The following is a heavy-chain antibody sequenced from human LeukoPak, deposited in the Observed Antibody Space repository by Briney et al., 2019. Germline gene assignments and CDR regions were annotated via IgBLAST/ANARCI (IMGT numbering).Heavy chain of an antibody. J-gene: IGHJ6*02. Sequence: GGSLRLSCAASGFTFSSYSMNWVRQAPGKGLEWVSYISSSSTTIYYVDSVKGRFTISRDNAKNSLYLQLNSLRAEDTAVYYCARDGGSGTGSYYYYGMDVWGQGTTVTVSS. CDR2: ISSSSTTI. D-gene: IGHD3-10*01. CDR3: ARDGGSGTGSYYYYGMDV. CDR1: GFTFSSYS. V-gene: IGHV3-48*04.